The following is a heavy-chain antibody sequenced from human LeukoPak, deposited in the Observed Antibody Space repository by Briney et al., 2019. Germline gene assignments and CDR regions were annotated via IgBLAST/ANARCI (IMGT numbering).Heavy chain of an antibody. D-gene: IGHD3-16*02. Sequence: PGGSLRLSRAASGFTFSSYWMSWVRQAPGKGLEWVGNIKQDGSEKYYVDSVKGRFTISRDNAKNSLYLQMKSLRAEDTAVYYCARFRTLRLGELSWYYFDYWGQGTLVTVSS. J-gene: IGHJ4*02. V-gene: IGHV3-7*01. CDR1: GFTFSSYW. CDR2: IKQDGSEK. CDR3: ARFRTLRLGELSWYYFDY.